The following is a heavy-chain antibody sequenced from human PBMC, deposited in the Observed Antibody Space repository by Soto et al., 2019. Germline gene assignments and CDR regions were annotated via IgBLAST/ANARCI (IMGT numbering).Heavy chain of an antibody. V-gene: IGHV1-69*13. CDR3: ARTAQQWLGPDS. CDR2: IIPIFGTA. J-gene: IGHJ4*02. Sequence: ASVKVSCKAAGGTFSSYASSWVGRAPGQGLEWMGGIIPIFGTANYAQKFQGRVTITADESTSTAYMELSSLRSEDTAVYYCARTAQQWLGPDSWGQGTLATVS. CDR1: GGTFSSYA. D-gene: IGHD6-19*01.